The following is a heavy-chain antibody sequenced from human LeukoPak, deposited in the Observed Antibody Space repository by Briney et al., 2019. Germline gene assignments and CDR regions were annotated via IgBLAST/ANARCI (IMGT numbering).Heavy chain of an antibody. J-gene: IGHJ6*02. CDR1: GFTFSSYA. CDR2: ISYDGSNK. D-gene: IGHD2-8*01. V-gene: IGHV3-30-3*01. CDR3: ASHCTNGVCYTLPEGGMDV. Sequence: GRSLRLSCAASGFTFSSYAMHWVRQAPGKGLEWVAVISYDGSNKYYADSVKGRFTISRDNSKNTLYLQMNSLRAEDTAVYYCASHCTNGVCYTLPEGGMDVWGQETTVTVSS.